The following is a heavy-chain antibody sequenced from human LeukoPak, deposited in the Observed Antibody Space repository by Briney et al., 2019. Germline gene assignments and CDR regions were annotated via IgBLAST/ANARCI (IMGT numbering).Heavy chain of an antibody. CDR3: ARDAPMLTYDSSGYYDY. J-gene: IGHJ4*02. CDR1: GFTFSTYS. Sequence: GGSLRLSCSASGFTFSTYSMDWVRQAPGKGLEWVSYISSSSSTIYYADSVKGRFTISRDNAKNSLYLQMNSLRAEDTAVYYCARDAPMLTYDSSGYYDYWGQGTLVTVSS. D-gene: IGHD3-22*01. V-gene: IGHV3-48*01. CDR2: ISSSSSTI.